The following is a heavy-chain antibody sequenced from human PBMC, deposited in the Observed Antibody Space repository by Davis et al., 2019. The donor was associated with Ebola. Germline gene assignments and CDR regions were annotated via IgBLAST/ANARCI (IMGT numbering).Heavy chain of an antibody. Sequence: ASVKVSCKASGYTFTSYGISWVRQAPGQGLEWMGIINPSGGSTSYAQKFQGRVTMTRDTSTSTVYMELSSLRSEDTAVYYCARSGLTGTYYYYYGMDVWGKGTTVTVSS. J-gene: IGHJ6*04. CDR1: GYTFTSYG. V-gene: IGHV1-46*01. D-gene: IGHD1-20*01. CDR2: INPSGGST. CDR3: ARSGLTGTYYYYYGMDV.